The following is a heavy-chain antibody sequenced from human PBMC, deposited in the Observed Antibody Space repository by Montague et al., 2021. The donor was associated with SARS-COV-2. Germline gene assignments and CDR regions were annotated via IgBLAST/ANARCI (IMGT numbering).Heavy chain of an antibody. CDR2: ILLGGRT. D-gene: IGHD3-9*01. Sequence: SETLSLTCAVYGGSFFCKYWAWLRQPPGKGLEWIGEILLGGRTNYNPSFESRVTISRDSSSDRFSLRLTSVTAADTALYYCTRGTFDWDQDWGQGALVTVSA. CDR1: GGSFFCKY. CDR3: TRGTFDWDQD. J-gene: IGHJ4*02. V-gene: IGHV4-34*01.